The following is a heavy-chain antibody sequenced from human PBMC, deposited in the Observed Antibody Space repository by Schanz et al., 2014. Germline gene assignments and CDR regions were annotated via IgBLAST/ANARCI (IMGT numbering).Heavy chain of an antibody. D-gene: IGHD6-13*01. J-gene: IGHJ5*02. CDR2: IKSKTDGETT. V-gene: IGHV3-15*01. CDR3: ATASSPVREAGAGSSFHL. Sequence: EVQLLESGGGLVQPGGSLKLSCAASGFTFTNYAMSWVRQAPGKGLEWLGRIKSKTDGETTDYAAPVKGRFSISRDDSQSTLYLQMNSLKIEDTAVYYCATASSPVREAGAGSSFHLWGQGTLVTVSP. CDR1: GFTFTNYA.